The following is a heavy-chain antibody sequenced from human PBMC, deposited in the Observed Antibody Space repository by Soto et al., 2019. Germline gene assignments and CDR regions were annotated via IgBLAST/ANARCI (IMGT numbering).Heavy chain of an antibody. V-gene: IGHV1-18*01. CDR2: ISAYNGNT. CDR3: ARDQRVGATVSFVGATGY. CDR1: GYTFTSYG. D-gene: IGHD1-26*01. J-gene: IGHJ4*02. Sequence: ASVKVSCKASGYTFTSYGISWVRQAPGQGLEWMGWISAYNGNTNYAQKHQGRVTMTTDTSTSTAYMELRSLRSDDTAVYYCARDQRVGATVSFVGATGYWGQGTLVTVSS.